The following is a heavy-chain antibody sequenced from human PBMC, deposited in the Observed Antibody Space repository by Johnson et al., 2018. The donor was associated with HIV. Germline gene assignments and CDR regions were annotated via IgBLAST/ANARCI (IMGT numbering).Heavy chain of an antibody. Sequence: QVQLVESGGGVVQPGRSLRLSCAASGFTFSYYAMHWVRQVPGKGLEWVAVISYDGTNKYYANSLKGRFPISRDNSKNKLYLQMNSLRVEDTAVYLCARIRVAVITEVGAFDMGGQGTMVTVSS. CDR2: ISYDGTNK. D-gene: IGHD3-22*01. J-gene: IGHJ3*02. CDR3: ARIRVAVITEVGAFDM. V-gene: IGHV3-30-3*01. CDR1: GFTFSYYA.